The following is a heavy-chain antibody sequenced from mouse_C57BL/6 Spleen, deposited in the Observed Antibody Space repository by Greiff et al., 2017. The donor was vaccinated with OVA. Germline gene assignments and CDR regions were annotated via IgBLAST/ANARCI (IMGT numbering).Heavy chain of an antibody. CDR2: IYPGSGNT. Sequence: VKLQESGAELVRPGASVKLSCKASGYTFTDYYINWVKQRPGQGLEWIARIYPGSGNTYYNEKFKGKATLTAEKSSSTAYMQLSSLTSEDSAVYFCARSQTAQVLSWFAYWGQGTLVTVSA. CDR3: ARSQTAQVLSWFAY. V-gene: IGHV1-76*01. J-gene: IGHJ3*01. CDR1: GYTFTDYY. D-gene: IGHD3-2*02.